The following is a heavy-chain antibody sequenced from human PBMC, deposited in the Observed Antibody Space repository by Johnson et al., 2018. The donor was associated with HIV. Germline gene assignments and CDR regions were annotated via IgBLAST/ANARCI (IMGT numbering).Heavy chain of an antibody. J-gene: IGHJ3*02. V-gene: IGHV3-30*03. D-gene: IGHD2-21*02. Sequence: QVQLVESGGGVVQPGKSLTLSCVGSGLSFSNFGIHWVRQAPGKGPEWVAVISYDGSNKYYADSVKGRFTISRDNSKNTLYLQMNSLRAEDTAVDYCASCGGGCRDAFDIWGQGTMVTVSS. CDR1: GLSFSNFG. CDR2: ISYDGSNK. CDR3: ASCGGGCRDAFDI.